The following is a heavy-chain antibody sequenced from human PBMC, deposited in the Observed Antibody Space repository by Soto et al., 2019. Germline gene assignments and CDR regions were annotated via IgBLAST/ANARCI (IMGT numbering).Heavy chain of an antibody. CDR1: GDSVSSNSAA. Sequence: PSQTLSLTCAISGDSVSSNSAAWNWIRQSPSRGLEWLGRTYYRSKWYNDYAVSVKSRITINPDTSKNQFSLQLNSVTPEDTAVYYCARAPSLIAVAGTYYHYYGMDVWGQGTTVTVSS. CDR2: TYYRSKWYN. V-gene: IGHV6-1*01. CDR3: ARAPSLIAVAGTYYHYYGMDV. D-gene: IGHD6-19*01. J-gene: IGHJ6*02.